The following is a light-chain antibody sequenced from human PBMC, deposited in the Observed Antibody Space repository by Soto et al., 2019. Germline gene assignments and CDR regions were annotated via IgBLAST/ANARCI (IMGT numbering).Light chain of an antibody. J-gene: IGKJ5*01. CDR3: MQGTHWPIT. CDR1: QSLVHSDGIAY. V-gene: IGKV2-30*02. CDR2: KVS. Sequence: DVVITQSSLSLPVTPGERASISCRSPQSLVHSDGIAYFSWFKQRPGRYTRRLIYKVSNRDSVVPDRVSGSGSGTDGARKISRVEAEEVGVYYCMQGTHWPITFGQGTRLEI.